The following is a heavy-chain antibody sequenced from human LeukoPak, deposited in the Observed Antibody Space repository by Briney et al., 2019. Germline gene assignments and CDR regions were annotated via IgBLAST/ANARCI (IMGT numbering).Heavy chain of an antibody. D-gene: IGHD3-10*01. V-gene: IGHV1-45*02. J-gene: IGHJ4*02. Sequence: GASVKVSCKVSRYTFTYRYLHWVQQAPGQALEWLGWITPFNGNTNYAQKFQDRVTITRDRSMSTAYMELSSLRSEDTAMYYCATSLDRGGFDYWGQGTLVTVSS. CDR3: ATSLDRGGFDY. CDR1: RYTFTYRY. CDR2: ITPFNGNT.